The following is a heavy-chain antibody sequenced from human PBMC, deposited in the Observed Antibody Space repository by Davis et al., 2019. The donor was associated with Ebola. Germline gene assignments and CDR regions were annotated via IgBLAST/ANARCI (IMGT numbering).Heavy chain of an antibody. CDR3: ARGPNTVTTRNWFDP. Sequence: AASVKVSCKASGYTFTGYYMHWVRQAPGQGLEWMGWINPNSGGTNYAQKFQGWVTMTRDTSISTAYMELSRLRSDDTAVYYCARGPNTVTTRNWFDPWGQGTLVTVSS. CDR2: INPNSGGT. D-gene: IGHD4-17*01. CDR1: GYTFTGYY. J-gene: IGHJ5*02. V-gene: IGHV1-2*04.